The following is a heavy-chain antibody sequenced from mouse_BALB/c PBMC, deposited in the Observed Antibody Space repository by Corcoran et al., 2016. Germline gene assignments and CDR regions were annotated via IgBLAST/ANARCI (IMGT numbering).Heavy chain of an antibody. V-gene: IGHV1-26*01. D-gene: IGHD2-4*01. CDR1: GYTFTNSY. J-gene: IGHJ2*01. CDR3: ARDYDYYFDY. Sequence: EVQLQPSGPELEKPGASVKMSCKASGYTFTNSYMQWVKQSHGKSLEWIGDINPNNGGTNYNQKFKGKATLTVDKSSSTAYMQLNSLTSEDSAVYYCARDYDYYFDYWGQCTTLTVSS. CDR2: INPNNGGT.